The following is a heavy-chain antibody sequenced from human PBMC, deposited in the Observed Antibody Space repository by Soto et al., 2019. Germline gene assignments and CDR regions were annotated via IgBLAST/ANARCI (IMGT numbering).Heavy chain of an antibody. J-gene: IGHJ5*01. CDR2: VSNEANSYTT. CDR3: VRDACGEGNCPHLFDS. V-gene: IGHV3-72*01. D-gene: IGHD2-21*01. Sequence: EVQLVESGGGLVQPGGSLRLSCAASGFTFSDHYMDWVRQAPGKGLEWVARVSNEANSYTTEYAASVKGRFTIPRDDSKKSRYLQRHTRKTVDTAVYYCVRDACGEGNCPHLFDSCGRGNLGTF. CDR1: GFTFSDHY.